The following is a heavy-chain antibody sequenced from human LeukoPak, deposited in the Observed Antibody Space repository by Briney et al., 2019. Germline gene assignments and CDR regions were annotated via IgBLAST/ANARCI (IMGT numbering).Heavy chain of an antibody. V-gene: IGHV3-43*01. D-gene: IGHD3-22*01. CDR2: ISWDGGRT. CDR3: AKETQFYYDTGASYYFDH. J-gene: IGHJ4*02. CDR1: GLAFERHT. Sequence: GGSLRLSCASSGLAFERHTMHWVRQVSGKGLEWVSLISWDGGRTVYADFVKGRFAISRDNSKNSLYLQMNSLTTEDTAFYYCAKETQFYYDTGASYYFDHWGQGALVTVSS.